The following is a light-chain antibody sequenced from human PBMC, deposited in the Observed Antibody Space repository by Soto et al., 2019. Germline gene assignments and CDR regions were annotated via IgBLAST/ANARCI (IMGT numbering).Light chain of an antibody. CDR1: SSDIGGYNY. CDR2: DVS. V-gene: IGLV2-14*03. Sequence: QSVLTQPPSVSGSPGQSTTISCTGTSSDIGGYNYVSWYQHLPGEAPKLIIYDVSQPPSGVSTRFSGSKSGNTASLTISGLQAEEEGDYYCRSFTSRHTYVFGTGTKVTVL. J-gene: IGLJ1*01. CDR3: RSFTSRHTYV.